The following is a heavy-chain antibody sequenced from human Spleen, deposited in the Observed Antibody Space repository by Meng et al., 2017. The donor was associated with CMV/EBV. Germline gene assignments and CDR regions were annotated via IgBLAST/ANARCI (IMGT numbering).Heavy chain of an antibody. CDR3: ARRPAAKFGWFDP. Sequence: KASGFTLASYWIGWVRQMPGKGLEWVGSIYPGDSDTTYGPSLRGRVTISADTSISTAYLQWSSLEASDSGIYYCARRPAAKFGWFDPWGQGTLVTVSS. J-gene: IGHJ5*02. CDR2: IYPGDSDT. CDR1: GFTLASYW. V-gene: IGHV5-51*01. D-gene: IGHD3-10*01.